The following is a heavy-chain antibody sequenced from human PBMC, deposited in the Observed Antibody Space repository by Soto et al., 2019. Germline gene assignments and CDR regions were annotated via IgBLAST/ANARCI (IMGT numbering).Heavy chain of an antibody. J-gene: IGHJ6*02. CDR2: IIPIFGTA. CDR3: ARVDDYYYYGMDV. Sequence: GASVKVSCKASGGTFSSHAISWVRQAPGQGLEWMGGIIPIFGTANYAQKFQGRVTITADESTSTAYMELSSLRSEDTAVYYCARVDDYYYYGMDVWGQGTTVTVSS. CDR1: GGTFSSHA. V-gene: IGHV1-69*13.